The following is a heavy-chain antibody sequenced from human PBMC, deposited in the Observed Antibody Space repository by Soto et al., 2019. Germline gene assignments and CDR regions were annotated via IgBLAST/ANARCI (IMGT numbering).Heavy chain of an antibody. D-gene: IGHD6-13*01. Sequence: QVQLVQSGAEVKKPGSSVKVSCKASGGTFSSYAISWVRQAPGQGLEWMGGIIPIFGTANYAQKFQGRVTIPADGSTSTAYMELSSLRSEDTAVYYCAREVGAAADYYYSGMDVWGQGTTVTVSS. CDR1: GGTFSSYA. V-gene: IGHV1-69*12. CDR2: IIPIFGTA. J-gene: IGHJ6*02. CDR3: AREVGAAADYYYSGMDV.